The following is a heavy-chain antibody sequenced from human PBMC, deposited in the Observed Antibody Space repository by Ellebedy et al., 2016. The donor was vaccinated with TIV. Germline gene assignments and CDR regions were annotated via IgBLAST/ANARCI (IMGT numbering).Heavy chain of an antibody. Sequence: PGGSLRLSCAASAFTFRDYYMSWIRQAPGKGLEWVSYIRSSGSTIFYAASVKGRFTISRDNAKNSLYLQMNSLRAEDTAPYYCAGKGHNSAACDYWGQGTLVIVSS. V-gene: IGHV3-11*01. CDR2: IRSSGSTI. J-gene: IGHJ4*02. CDR1: AFTFRDYY. D-gene: IGHD1-1*01. CDR3: AGKGHNSAACDY.